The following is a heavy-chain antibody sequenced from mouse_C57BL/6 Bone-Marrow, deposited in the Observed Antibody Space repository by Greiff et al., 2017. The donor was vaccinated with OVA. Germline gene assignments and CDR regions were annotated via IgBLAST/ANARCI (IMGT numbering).Heavy chain of an antibody. CDR1: GYAFSSSW. CDR2: IYPGDGDT. CDR3: ARSGYYYVPFAY. J-gene: IGHJ3*01. D-gene: IGHD1-1*01. Sequence: QVQLQQSGPELVKPGASVKISCKASGYAFSSSWMNWVKQRPGKGLEWIGRIYPGDGDTNYNGKLKGKATLTADKSSSTAYRQLCSLTSEDSAVYFCARSGYYYVPFAYWGRGTLVTVTA. V-gene: IGHV1-82*01.